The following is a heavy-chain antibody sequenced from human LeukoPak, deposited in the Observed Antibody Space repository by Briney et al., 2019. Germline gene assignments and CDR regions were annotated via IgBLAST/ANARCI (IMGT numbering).Heavy chain of an antibody. CDR3: ARVSSGWYLFDY. CDR2: IYYSGST. V-gene: IGHV4-39*01. Sequence: PSETLSLTCTVSGGSIGSSSYYWGWIRQPPGKGLEWIGSIYYSGSTYYNPSLKSRVTISVDTSKNQFSLKLSSVTAADTAVYYCARVSSGWYLFDYWGQGTLVTVSS. J-gene: IGHJ4*02. CDR1: GGSIGSSSYY. D-gene: IGHD6-19*01.